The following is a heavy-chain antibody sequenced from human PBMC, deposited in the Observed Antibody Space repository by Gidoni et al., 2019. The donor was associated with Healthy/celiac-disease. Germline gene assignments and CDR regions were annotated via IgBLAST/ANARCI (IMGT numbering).Heavy chain of an antibody. J-gene: IGHJ4*02. CDR3: ARCPSSSWYTGYYFDY. D-gene: IGHD6-13*01. V-gene: IGHV3-11*01. CDR2: SSSSGSTI. Sequence: QVQLVESGGGLVKPGGSLRLSCAASGFTFSDYYMSWIRQAPGKGLDWVSYSSSSGSTIYYADSVKGRFTISRDNAKNSLYLQMNSLRAEDTAVYYCARCPSSSWYTGYYFDYWGQGTLVTVSS. CDR1: GFTFSDYY.